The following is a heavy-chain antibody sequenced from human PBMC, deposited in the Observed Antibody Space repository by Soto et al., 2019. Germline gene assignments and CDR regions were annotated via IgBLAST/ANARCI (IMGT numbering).Heavy chain of an antibody. Sequence: SETLSLTCTVSGGSISSGGYYWSWIRQHPGKGLEWIGYIYYSGSTYYNPSLKSRVTISVDTSKNQFSLKLSSVTAADTAVYYCARAPNTAMAFDYWGQGTLVTVSS. V-gene: IGHV4-31*03. CDR1: GGSISSGGYY. J-gene: IGHJ4*02. D-gene: IGHD5-18*01. CDR3: ARAPNTAMAFDY. CDR2: IYYSGST.